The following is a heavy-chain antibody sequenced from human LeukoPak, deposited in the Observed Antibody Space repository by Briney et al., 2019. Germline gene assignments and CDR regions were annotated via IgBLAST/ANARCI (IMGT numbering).Heavy chain of an antibody. D-gene: IGHD2-2*01. Sequence: SETLSLTCTVSGGSISSYYWSWIRQPPGKGLEWIGYIYYSGSTNYNPSLKSRVTISVDTSKNQFSLKLSSVTAADTAVYYCAXXXXXXTSCYEGPWGQGTLVTVSS. V-gene: IGHV4-59*08. CDR2: IYYSGST. CDR3: AXXXXXXTSCYEGP. CDR1: GGSISSYY. J-gene: IGHJ5*02.